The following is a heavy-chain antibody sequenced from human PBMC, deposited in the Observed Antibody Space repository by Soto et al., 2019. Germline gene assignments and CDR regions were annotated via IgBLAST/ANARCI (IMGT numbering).Heavy chain of an antibody. J-gene: IGHJ4*02. CDR2: IKQDGSEK. V-gene: IGHV3-7*03. CDR1: GFIFSNYW. D-gene: IGHD3-3*01. CDR3: ASRPPEDKYYGVFDY. Sequence: PGGSLRLSCEGSGFIFSNYWMTWVRQAPGKGLEWVANIKQDGSEKYYVDSVKGRFTTSRDNAKNSLFLQMNNLRAEDTAVYYCASRPPEDKYYGVFDYWGQGTLVTVSS.